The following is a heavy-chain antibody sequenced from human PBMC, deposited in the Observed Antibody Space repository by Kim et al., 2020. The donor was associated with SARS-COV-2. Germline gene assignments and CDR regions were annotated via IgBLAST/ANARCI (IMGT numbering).Heavy chain of an antibody. V-gene: IGHV4-4*07. D-gene: IGHD3-16*02. CDR3: ASALGH. Sequence: SETLSLTCTVSGDSLSSDYWSWNRQPAGKGLEWIGRIYTSGRTNYNPSLQSRVTMSVDMFKNQFSLKLSSVTAADTAAYYCASALGHWCQGTLVTVSS. CDR1: GDSLSSDY. J-gene: IGHJ4*02. CDR2: IYTSGRT.